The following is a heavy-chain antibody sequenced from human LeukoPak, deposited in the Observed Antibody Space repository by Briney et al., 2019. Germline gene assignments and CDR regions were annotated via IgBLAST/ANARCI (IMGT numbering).Heavy chain of an antibody. CDR1: GGSISSSSYY. CDR3: ARSPVPRYYGSGRGYMDV. CDR2: IYYSGST. D-gene: IGHD3-10*01. V-gene: IGHV4-39*07. Sequence: SETLSLTSTVSGGSISSSSYYWGWIRQPPGKGLEWIGSIYYSGSTYYNPSLKSRVTISVDTSKNQFSLKLSSVTAADTAVYYCARSPVPRYYGSGRGYMDVWGKGTTVTVSS. J-gene: IGHJ6*03.